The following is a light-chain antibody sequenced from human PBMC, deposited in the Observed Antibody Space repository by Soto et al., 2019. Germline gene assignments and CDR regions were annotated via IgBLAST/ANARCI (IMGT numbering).Light chain of an antibody. CDR3: QQYGSSPRT. CDR2: GAS. CDR1: QSVSSSY. V-gene: IGKV3-20*01. Sequence: EIVLTQSPGALSLSPGERATLSCRTSQSVSSSYLAWYQQKPGQAPRRLFYGASSRATGIPDRFSGRGAGTDFTLTISGLEPEDSAVYYCQQYGSSPRTFGQGTKVEVK. J-gene: IGKJ1*01.